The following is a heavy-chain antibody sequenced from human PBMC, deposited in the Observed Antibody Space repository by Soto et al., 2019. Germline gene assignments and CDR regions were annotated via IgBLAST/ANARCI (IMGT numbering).Heavy chain of an antibody. D-gene: IGHD5-12*01. CDR3: ASEDGYKSTY. CDR2: IYYSGST. V-gene: IGHV4-30-4*01. CDR1: GGSITTGDYY. Sequence: SETLSLTCTVSGGSITTGDYYWSWIRQPPGKGLEWIGYIYYSGSTFYSPSLKSRITISLDTPKNQFSLRLGSVTAADTAVYYCASEDGYKSTYWGQGTQVTVSS. J-gene: IGHJ4*02.